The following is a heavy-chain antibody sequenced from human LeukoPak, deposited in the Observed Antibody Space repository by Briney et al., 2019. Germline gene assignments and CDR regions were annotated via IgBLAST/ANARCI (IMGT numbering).Heavy chain of an antibody. D-gene: IGHD2-2*01. CDR2: INPNSGDT. CDR3: ARANLIYRSRTTCLFDY. Sequence: ASVKVSCKASGYTFTDYYLHWVRQAPGQGFEWMGWINPNSGDTNYAQKFQGRVTITRDTSISTAHMEMNRLRSDDTAVYYCARANLIYRSRTTCLFDYWAQGTLVTVPS. CDR1: GYTFTDYY. J-gene: IGHJ4*02. V-gene: IGHV1-2*02.